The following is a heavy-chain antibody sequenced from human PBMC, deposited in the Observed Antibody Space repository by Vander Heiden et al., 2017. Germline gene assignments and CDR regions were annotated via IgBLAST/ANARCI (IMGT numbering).Heavy chain of an antibody. D-gene: IGHD2-15*01. CDR1: GFTFSSYS. J-gene: IGHJ4*02. V-gene: IGHV3-21*01. Sequence: EVQLVATGGGLVKPGGSLRLSCAASGFTFSSYSMSWVRQPPEKRLEWFSSINSRITYIHYADSVKGRCTISRDNAKNSLCLQMNSLRVEDTAVYYCASRGYCGGDNCLHHFDYWGQGTLVTASS. CDR3: ASRGYCGGDNCLHHFDY. CDR2: INSRITYI.